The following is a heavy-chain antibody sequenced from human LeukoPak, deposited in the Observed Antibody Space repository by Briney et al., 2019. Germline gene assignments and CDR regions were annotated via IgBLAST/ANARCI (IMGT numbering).Heavy chain of an antibody. CDR2: IYTSGST. CDR3: AREHPKGEVDDFDY. D-gene: IGHD3-16*01. V-gene: IGHV4-61*02. Sequence: PSETLSLTCTVSGGSISSGFYYWSWIRQPAGKGLEWIGRIYTSGSTNYNPSLKSRISISVDTSKNQFSLKLTSVTAADTAVYYCAREHPKGEVDDFDYWGQGTLVTVSS. J-gene: IGHJ4*02. CDR1: GGSISSGFYY.